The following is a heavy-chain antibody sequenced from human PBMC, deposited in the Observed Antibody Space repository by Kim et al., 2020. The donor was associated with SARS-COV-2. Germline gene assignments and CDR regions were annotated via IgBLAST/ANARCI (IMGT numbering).Heavy chain of an antibody. D-gene: IGHD6-13*01. Sequence: VKGRLTITRDNSKNTLYLQMNSLRAEDTAVYYCAKLRSLRGSWYSNWFDPWGQGTLVTVSS. V-gene: IGHV3-23*01. J-gene: IGHJ5*02. CDR3: AKLRSLRGSWYSNWFDP.